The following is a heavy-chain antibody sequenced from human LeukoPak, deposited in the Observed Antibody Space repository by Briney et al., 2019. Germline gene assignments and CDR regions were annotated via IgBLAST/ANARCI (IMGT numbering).Heavy chain of an antibody. CDR1: GYSISSGYY. J-gene: IGHJ4*02. CDR3: ARQVDSSSWLDY. D-gene: IGHD6-13*01. Sequence: PSETLSLTCAVSGYSISSGYYWGWIRQPPGKGLEWIGSIYHSGSTYYNPSLKSRVTISVDTSKNQFSLKLSSVTAADTAVYYCARQVDSSSWLDYWGQGTLVTVSS. CDR2: IYHSGST. V-gene: IGHV4-38-2*01.